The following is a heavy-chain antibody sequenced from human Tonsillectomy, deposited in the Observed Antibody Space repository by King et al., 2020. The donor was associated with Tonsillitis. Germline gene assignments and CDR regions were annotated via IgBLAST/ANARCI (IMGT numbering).Heavy chain of an antibody. V-gene: IGHV1-69*06. J-gene: IGHJ6*02. CDR2: IIPIFGTA. CDR3: ARSRTLYSNHDHYYGMDV. D-gene: IGHD4-11*01. Sequence: EQLVQSGAEVKKPGSSVKVSCKASGGTFSSSAISWVRQAPGQGLDWMGGIIPIFGTANYAQKFQGRVTITADTSTGTAYMELSSLNSEDTAVYYCARSRTLYSNHDHYYGMDVWGQGTTVTVSS. CDR1: GGTFSSSA.